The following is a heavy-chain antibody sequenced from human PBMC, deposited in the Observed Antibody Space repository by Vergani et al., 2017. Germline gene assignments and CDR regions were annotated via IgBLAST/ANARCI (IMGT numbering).Heavy chain of an antibody. V-gene: IGHV3-30*04. CDR2: ISYDGSNK. D-gene: IGHD5-18*01. CDR3: ARELGVDTAMVAMRAFDI. Sequence: QVQLVESGGGVVQPGRSLRLSCAASGFTFSSYAMHWGRQAPGKGLEWVAVISYDGSNKYYADSVKGRFTISRDNSKNTLYLQMNSLRAEDTAVYYCARELGVDTAMVAMRAFDIWGQGTMVTVSS. J-gene: IGHJ3*02. CDR1: GFTFSSYA.